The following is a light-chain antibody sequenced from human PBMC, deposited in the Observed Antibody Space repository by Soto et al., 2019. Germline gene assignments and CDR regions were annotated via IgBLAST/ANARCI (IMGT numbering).Light chain of an antibody. CDR2: GAS. CDR3: QQYNNWPPYT. V-gene: IGKV3-15*01. Sequence: EIVMTQSPATLSVSPGERVTLSCRASQSVSSNLAWYQQKPGQAPRLLIYGASTRATGIPARFSGSGSGTESTLTISRLQSEDFAVYYCQQYNNWPPYTFGQGTKLEIK. J-gene: IGKJ2*01. CDR1: QSVSSN.